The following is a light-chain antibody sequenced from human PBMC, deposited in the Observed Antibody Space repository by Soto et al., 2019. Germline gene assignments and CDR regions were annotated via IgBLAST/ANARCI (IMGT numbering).Light chain of an antibody. V-gene: IGKV2-28*01. CDR1: QSLLHSNGYNY. CDR2: LGS. Sequence: DIVMTQSPLSLPVTPGEPASISCRSSQSLLHSNGYNYFDWFLQKPGQSPQLLIYLGSNRASGVPERFSGSGSGTDFTLKISRVEADDVGVYYCMQALQTPITFGQGTRLEIK. J-gene: IGKJ5*01. CDR3: MQALQTPIT.